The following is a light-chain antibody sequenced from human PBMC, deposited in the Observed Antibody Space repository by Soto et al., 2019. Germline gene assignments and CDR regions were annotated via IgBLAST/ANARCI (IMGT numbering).Light chain of an antibody. J-gene: IGLJ1*01. V-gene: IGLV2-11*01. CDR3: SSYAGSSKV. Sequence: QSALSQPRSVSGSPGQSVTISCTGTSIDVGGYNYVSWYQLHPRKAPKLIIYDVTKRPSGVPDRFSGSKSGNTASLTVSGLLAEDEADYYCSSYAGSSKVFGTGTKLTVL. CDR2: DVT. CDR1: SIDVGGYNY.